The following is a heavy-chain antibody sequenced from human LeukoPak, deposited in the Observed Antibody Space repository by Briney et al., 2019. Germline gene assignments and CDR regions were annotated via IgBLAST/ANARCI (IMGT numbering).Heavy chain of an antibody. CDR3: ARRSPYYGSGSYSPSFDY. D-gene: IGHD3-10*01. Sequence: GGSLRLSCTASGFTFSSYGMHWVRQAPGKGLEWVAVISYDGSNKYYADSVKGRFTISRDNSKNTLYLQMNSLRAEDTAVYYCARRSPYYGSGSYSPSFDYWGQGTLVTVSS. CDR1: GFTFSSYG. J-gene: IGHJ4*02. V-gene: IGHV3-30*03. CDR2: ISYDGSNK.